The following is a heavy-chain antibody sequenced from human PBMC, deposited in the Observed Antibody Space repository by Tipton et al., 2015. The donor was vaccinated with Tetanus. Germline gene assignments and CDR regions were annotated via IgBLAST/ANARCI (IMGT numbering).Heavy chain of an antibody. Sequence: GLVKPSETLSLTCSVSGVSIRSYYWSWIRQPPGKALEFIGYINYSGNTRNNPSLRSRVTTSVDMSKNQFSLRLTSVTAADTAVYYCARVFGQLLRVVVFDYWGQGMMVTVSS. D-gene: IGHD2-15*01. J-gene: IGHJ4*02. CDR1: GVSIRSYY. V-gene: IGHV4-59*12. CDR2: INYSGNT. CDR3: ARVFGQLLRVVVFDY.